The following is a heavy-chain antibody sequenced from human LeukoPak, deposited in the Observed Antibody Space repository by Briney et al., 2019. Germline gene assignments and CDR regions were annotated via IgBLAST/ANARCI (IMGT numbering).Heavy chain of an antibody. V-gene: IGHV4-34*12. D-gene: IGHD3-10*01. J-gene: IGHJ3*02. CDR2: IFYSGST. CDR1: GGSFSSYY. Sequence: SETLSLTCAVYGGSFSSYYWSWIRQPPGKGLEWIGNIFYSGSTYYSPSLKSRVTISLDTSRNQFSLKLNSVTAADTAVYYCAKSNGYGLVDIWGQGTMVTVSS. CDR3: AKSNGYGLVDI.